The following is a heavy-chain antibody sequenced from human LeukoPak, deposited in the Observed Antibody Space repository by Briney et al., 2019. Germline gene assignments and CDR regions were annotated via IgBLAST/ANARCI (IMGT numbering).Heavy chain of an antibody. CDR2: ISYDGSNK. Sequence: PGGSLRLSCAASGFTFSSYAMHWVRQAPGKGLEWVAVISYDGSNKYYADSVKGRFTISRDNSKNTLYLQMNSLRAEDTAVYYCARDQGANFDYWGQGTLVTVSS. CDR3: ARDQGANFDY. J-gene: IGHJ4*02. CDR1: GFTFSSYA. V-gene: IGHV3-30*14. D-gene: IGHD1-26*01.